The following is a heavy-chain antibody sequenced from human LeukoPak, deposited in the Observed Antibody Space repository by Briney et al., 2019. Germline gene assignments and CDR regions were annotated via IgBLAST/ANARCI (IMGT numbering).Heavy chain of an antibody. D-gene: IGHD5-18*01. Sequence: GESLQISCEGSGYTFTTSWIGWVRQMPGKGLEWMGIVYPGNSDTRYSPSFQSQVTISADKSISTAYLRWGSLKASDTAIYYCIKAPGAYGYGIDYWGQGTLVTVSS. CDR1: GYTFTTSW. V-gene: IGHV5-51*01. J-gene: IGHJ4*02. CDR2: VYPGNSDT. CDR3: IKAPGAYGYGIDY.